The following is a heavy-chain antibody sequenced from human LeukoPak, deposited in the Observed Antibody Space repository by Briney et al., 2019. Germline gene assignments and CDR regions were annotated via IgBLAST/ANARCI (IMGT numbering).Heavy chain of an antibody. V-gene: IGHV3-23*01. CDR3: ARGARKGDDYGGFFDY. J-gene: IGHJ4*02. Sequence: GGSLRLSCAASGFTFSSYAMSWVRQAPGKGLEWVSAISGSGGSTYYADSLKGRFTISRDNSRNTLFLQMNSLRAEDTAVYYCARGARKGDDYGGFFDYWGQGTLVTVSS. D-gene: IGHD4-23*01. CDR2: ISGSGGST. CDR1: GFTFSSYA.